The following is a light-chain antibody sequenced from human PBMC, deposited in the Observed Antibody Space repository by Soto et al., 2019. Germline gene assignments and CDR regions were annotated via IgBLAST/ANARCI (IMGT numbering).Light chain of an antibody. J-gene: IGLJ1*01. CDR3: SSYSGSNNLGV. CDR1: SSDVGGYKY. CDR2: EVN. Sequence: QSVLTQPPSASGSPGQSVTISCTGTSSDVGGYKYVSWYQQHPGKAPKLMIFEVNKRPSGVPDRFSGSKSGNTASLTVSALQAEDEADYYCSSYSGSNNLGVFGTGTKLTVL. V-gene: IGLV2-8*01.